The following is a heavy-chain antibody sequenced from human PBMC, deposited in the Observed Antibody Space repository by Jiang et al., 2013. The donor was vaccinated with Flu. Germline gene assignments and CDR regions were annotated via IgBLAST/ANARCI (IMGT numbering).Heavy chain of an antibody. D-gene: IGHD6-19*01. CDR1: GYSFPIYW. CDR2: IYPSDSNT. CDR3: ARRSSGWSGKDSFDI. J-gene: IGHJ3*02. Sequence: YGAEVKKPGESLKISCKGSGYSFPIYWIGWVRQMPGKGLEWMGSIYPSDSNTRYSPSFQGQVTMSVDKSVFTAYLQWSSLKASDTAMYYCARRSSGWSGKDSFDIVGPRDNGHRL. V-gene: IGHV5-51*01.